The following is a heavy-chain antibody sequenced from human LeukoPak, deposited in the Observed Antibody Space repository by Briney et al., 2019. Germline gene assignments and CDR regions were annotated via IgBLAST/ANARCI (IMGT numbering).Heavy chain of an antibody. J-gene: IGHJ6*02. CDR3: ARGPGVVVPAATYYYYGMDV. CDR1: GGTFSSYT. Sequence: SVKVSCKASGGTFSSYTISWVRQAPGQGLEWMGRIIPILGIANYAQKFQGRVTITADKSTSTAYMELSSLRSEDTAVYYCARGPGVVVPAATYYYYGMDVWGQGTTVTVSS. V-gene: IGHV1-69*02. D-gene: IGHD2-2*01. CDR2: IIPILGIA.